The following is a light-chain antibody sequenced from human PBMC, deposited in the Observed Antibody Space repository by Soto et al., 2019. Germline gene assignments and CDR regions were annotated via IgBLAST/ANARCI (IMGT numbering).Light chain of an antibody. V-gene: IGKV3-20*01. CDR2: GAS. J-gene: IGKJ1*01. CDR3: QQYGTSLSWT. CDR1: QRVTSSY. Sequence: ETVLTQSPGTLSLSPGERATLSCRASQRVTSSYLAWYQQKPGQPPRLLIYGASSRATGIPDRFSGSGSGTDFTLTISRLEPEDFAVYYCQQYGTSLSWTFGHGTKVEIK.